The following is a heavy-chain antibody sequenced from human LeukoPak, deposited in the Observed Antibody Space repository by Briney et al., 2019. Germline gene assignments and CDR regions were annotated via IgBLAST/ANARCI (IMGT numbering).Heavy chain of an antibody. CDR2: FDPEDGEA. J-gene: IGHJ6*02. CDR1: GYTLTELS. CDR3: STGIFLWFGELLSLDV. Sequence: ASVKVSCKVSGYTLTELSMHWVRQAPGKGLEWMGGFDPEDGEAIYAQKFQGRVTMTEDTSTDTAYMELSSLRCEDTAVYYCSTGIFLWFGELLSLDVWGQGTTVTVSS. D-gene: IGHD3-10*01. V-gene: IGHV1-24*01.